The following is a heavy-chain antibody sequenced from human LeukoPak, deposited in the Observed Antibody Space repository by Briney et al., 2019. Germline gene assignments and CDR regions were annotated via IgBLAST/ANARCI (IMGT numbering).Heavy chain of an antibody. CDR1: GGSISSGSYY. D-gene: IGHD3-10*01. J-gene: IGHJ6*03. V-gene: IGHV4-39*01. Sequence: PSETLSLTCTVSGGSISSGSYYWSWIRQPPGKGLEWIGEINHSGSTNYNPSLKSRVTISVDTSKNQFSLKLSSVTAADTAVYYCARHSGTMVRRAMDVWGKGTTVTISS. CDR3: ARHSGTMVRRAMDV. CDR2: INHSGST.